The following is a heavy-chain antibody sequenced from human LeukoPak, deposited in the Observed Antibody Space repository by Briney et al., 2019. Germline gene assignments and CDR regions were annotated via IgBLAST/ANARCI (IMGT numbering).Heavy chain of an antibody. CDR2: IIPIFGTA. D-gene: IGHD6-13*01. V-gene: IGHV1-69*13. Sequence: GASVKVSCKASGGTFISYAISWVRQAPGQGLEWMGGIIPIFGTANYAQKFQGRVTITADESTSTAYMELSSLRSEDTAVSYCASAPDHSSSWYGIYDIWGQGTLVTVSS. CDR1: GGTFISYA. J-gene: IGHJ4*02. CDR3: ASAPDHSSSWYGIYDI.